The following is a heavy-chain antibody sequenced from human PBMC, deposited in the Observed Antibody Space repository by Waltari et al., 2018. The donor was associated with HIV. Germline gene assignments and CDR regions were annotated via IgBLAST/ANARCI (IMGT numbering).Heavy chain of an antibody. V-gene: IGHV3-53*02. CDR1: GLTVRSNY. CDR2: LYSGGTT. D-gene: IGHD3-10*01. J-gene: IGHJ4*02. Sequence: EVQLVETGGGLIQPGGSLRLSCAASGLTVRSNYMSWVRQAPGKGLGWVSVLYSGGTTNYADSGKGRFTISRDNSKNTLYLQMNNLSAEDTAVYYCARGFFSFDYWGQGTLVTVSS. CDR3: ARGFFSFDY.